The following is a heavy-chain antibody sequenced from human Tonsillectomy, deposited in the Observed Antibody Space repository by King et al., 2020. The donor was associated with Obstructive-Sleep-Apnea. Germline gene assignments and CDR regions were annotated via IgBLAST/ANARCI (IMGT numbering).Heavy chain of an antibody. V-gene: IGHV4-59*08. D-gene: IGHD5-12*01. J-gene: IGHJ4*02. Sequence: QLQESGPGLVKPSETLSLTCSVSGGPINNYYWSWIRQPPGKGLEWIGYVYYSGNTNFNPSLKSRVTISADTSKIQFSLRLSSVTAADTAVYYCARHRGVEDYGGYGDYFDYWGQGTLVTVSS. CDR1: GGPINNYY. CDR3: ARHRGVEDYGGYGDYFDY. CDR2: VYYSGNT.